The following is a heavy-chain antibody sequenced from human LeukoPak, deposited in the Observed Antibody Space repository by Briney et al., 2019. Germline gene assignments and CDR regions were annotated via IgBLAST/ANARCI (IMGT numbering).Heavy chain of an antibody. D-gene: IGHD6-19*01. CDR2: IYSGGST. CDR3: ARESGNGEQWLGY. V-gene: IGHV3-53*01. J-gene: IGHJ1*01. CDR1: GFTVSSNY. Sequence: GGSLTLSCAASGFTVSSNYMSWVRQAPGKGLEWVSVIYSGGSTYYPESVTGRFTISRDNSKNTPYLQMNSLRAEDTALYYCARESGNGEQWLGYWGQGTLVTVSS.